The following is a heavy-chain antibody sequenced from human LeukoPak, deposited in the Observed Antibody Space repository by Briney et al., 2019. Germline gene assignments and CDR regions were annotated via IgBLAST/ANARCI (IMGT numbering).Heavy chain of an antibody. J-gene: IGHJ4*02. V-gene: IGHV4-59*01. D-gene: IGHD6-13*01. CDR1: GGSFSSYY. Sequence: SSETLSLTCTVSGGSFSSYYWSWIRQPPGKGLEWIAYIYYSGNTNYNPSLKSRVTISIDTSTNQFSLKLSSVTAADTAVYYCARQLGTDYFDYWGQGTLVTVSS. CDR2: IYYSGNT. CDR3: ARQLGTDYFDY.